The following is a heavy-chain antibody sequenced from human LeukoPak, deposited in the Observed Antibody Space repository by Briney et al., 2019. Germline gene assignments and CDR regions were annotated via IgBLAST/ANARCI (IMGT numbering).Heavy chain of an antibody. CDR1: GFTVSSNY. D-gene: IGHD2-2*02. Sequence: PGWSLRLSCAASGFTVSSNYMSWARQAPGKGLEWVSYISSSSNTIYYADSVKGRFTISRDNARNSLYLQMNSLRVEDTAVYYCARAVVPAAIGWFDPWGQGTLVTVSS. CDR3: ARAVVPAAIGWFDP. CDR2: ISSSSNTI. J-gene: IGHJ5*02. V-gene: IGHV3-48*04.